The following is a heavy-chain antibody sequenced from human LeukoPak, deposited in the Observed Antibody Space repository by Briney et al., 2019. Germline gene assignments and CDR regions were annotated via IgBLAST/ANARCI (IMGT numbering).Heavy chain of an antibody. D-gene: IGHD3-10*01. CDR2: INPNSGGT. Sequence: GASVKVSCKASGYTFTGYYMHWVRQAPGQGLEWMGWINPNSGGTNYAQKFQGRVTMTRDTSISTAYMELSRLRSDDTAVYYCARDGSGSYYNVIVGPYYYYYMDVWGKGTTVTVSS. V-gene: IGHV1-2*02. CDR3: ARDGSGSYYNVIVGPYYYYYMDV. CDR1: GYTFTGYY. J-gene: IGHJ6*03.